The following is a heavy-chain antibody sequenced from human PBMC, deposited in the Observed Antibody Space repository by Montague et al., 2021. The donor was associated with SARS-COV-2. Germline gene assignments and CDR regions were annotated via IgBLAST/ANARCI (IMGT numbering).Heavy chain of an antibody. CDR2: INSDGSST. CDR1: GFTFSSYW. V-gene: IGHV3-74*01. Sequence: SLRLSCAASGFTFSSYWMHWVRQAPGKGLVWVSRINSDGSSTSYADSVKGRLTISRDNAKNTLYLQMNSLRAEDTAVYYCAREMGNSLGGYYYGMDVWGQGTTVTVSS. D-gene: IGHD6-6*01. CDR3: AREMGNSLGGYYYGMDV. J-gene: IGHJ6*02.